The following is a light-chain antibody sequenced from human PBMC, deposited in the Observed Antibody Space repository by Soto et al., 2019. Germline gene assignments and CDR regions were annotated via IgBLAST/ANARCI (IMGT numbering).Light chain of an antibody. V-gene: IGKV3-20*01. CDR3: QQYTKSPLT. CDR2: GIS. CDR1: QSVSSNY. J-gene: IGKJ4*01. Sequence: EIVLTQSPGTLSLSPGERATLSCRASQSVSSNYFAWYQQKPGQAPRLLIHGISIRATGIPDRFSGSGSGTDFTLTISRLEPEDFAVYYCQQYTKSPLTFCGGTKVDNK.